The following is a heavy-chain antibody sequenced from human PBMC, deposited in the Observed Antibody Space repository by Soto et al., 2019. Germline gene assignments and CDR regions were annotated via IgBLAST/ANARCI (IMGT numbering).Heavy chain of an antibody. CDR1: GFTFSSYG. CDR2: ISYDGSNK. D-gene: IGHD6-13*01. Sequence: QVQLVESGGGVVQPGRSLRLSCAASGFTFSSYGMNWVRQAPGKGLEWVAVISYDGSNKYYADSVKGRFTISRDSSKNMLYLQNNSLRAEDTAVYFCAKEDSSSWHYYYGMDVWGQGTTVTVSS. V-gene: IGHV3-30*18. J-gene: IGHJ6*02. CDR3: AKEDSSSWHYYYGMDV.